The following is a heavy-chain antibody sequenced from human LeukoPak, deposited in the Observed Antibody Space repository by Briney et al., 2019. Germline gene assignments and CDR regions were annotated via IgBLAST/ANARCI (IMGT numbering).Heavy chain of an antibody. CDR3: ATYRQVLLPFES. V-gene: IGHV3-23*01. CDR1: GFTFSSYA. D-gene: IGHD2-8*02. CDR2: ISGGAGST. Sequence: GGSLRLSCAASGFTFSSYAMSWVRQAPGKGLEWVSAISGGAGSTYYADSVKGRFTISRDNSKSTLSLQMNSLRAEDTAIYYCATYRQVLLPFESWGQGTLVTVSS. J-gene: IGHJ4*02.